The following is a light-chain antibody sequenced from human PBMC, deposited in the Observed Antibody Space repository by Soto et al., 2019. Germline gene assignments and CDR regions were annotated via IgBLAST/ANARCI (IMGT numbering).Light chain of an antibody. V-gene: IGKV3-15*01. CDR2: GAS. CDR1: QSVTSN. CDR3: QQYNNWPST. Sequence: EIVMTQSPATLSVSPGGRAALSCRASQSVTSNLAWYQQKPGQPPRLLIYGASTRATGIPARFSGSGSGTEFTLTISSLQSEDFAIYYCQQYNNWPSTFGQG. J-gene: IGKJ1*01.